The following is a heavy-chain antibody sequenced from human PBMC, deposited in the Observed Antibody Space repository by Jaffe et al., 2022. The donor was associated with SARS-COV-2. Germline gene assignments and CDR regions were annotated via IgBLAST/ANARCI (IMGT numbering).Heavy chain of an antibody. V-gene: IGHV3-74*01. J-gene: IGHJ6*02. CDR2: INSDGSST. Sequence: EVQLVESGGGLVQRGGSLRLSCAASGFTFGIFWMHWVRQGPGKGLVWVSRINSDGSSTSYVDSVKGRFTISRDNAKNTLYLQMNSLRAEDTAVYYCARVYPTGDSFDGSGSKGDYYGMDVWGQGTTVTVSS. CDR3: ARVYPTGDSFDGSGSKGDYYGMDV. D-gene: IGHD3-10*01. CDR1: GFTFGIFW.